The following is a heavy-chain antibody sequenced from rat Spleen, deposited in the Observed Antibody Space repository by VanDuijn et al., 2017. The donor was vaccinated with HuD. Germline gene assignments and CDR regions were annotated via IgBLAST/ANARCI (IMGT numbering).Heavy chain of an antibody. CDR1: GFTFSDYG. CDR2: ITYDGSST. Sequence: EVQLVESGGGLVQPGRSLKLSCAASGFTFSDYGVAWVRQAPRKGLEWVAIITYDGSSTYYRDSVKGRFTISRDNARSTQYLQMDSLRSEDTATYYCARQDTSGYSNWFTYWGQGTLVTVSS. J-gene: IGHJ3*01. D-gene: IGHD4-3*01. V-gene: IGHV5-29*01. CDR3: ARQDTSGYSNWFTY.